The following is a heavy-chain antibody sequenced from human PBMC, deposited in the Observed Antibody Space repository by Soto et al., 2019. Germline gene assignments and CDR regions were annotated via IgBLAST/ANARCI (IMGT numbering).Heavy chain of an antibody. D-gene: IGHD3-3*01. J-gene: IGHJ4*02. V-gene: IGHV4-39*01. CDR3: ASGGYDFWSGYLDY. Sequence: QLQLQESGPGLVKPSETLSLTCTVSGGSISSSSDHWGWIRQPPGKGLEWIGSIYYSGSTYYNPSLKSRVTISVDTSKNQFSLKLSSVTAADTAVYYCASGGYDFWSGYLDYWGQGTLVTVSS. CDR2: IYYSGST. CDR1: GGSISSSSDH.